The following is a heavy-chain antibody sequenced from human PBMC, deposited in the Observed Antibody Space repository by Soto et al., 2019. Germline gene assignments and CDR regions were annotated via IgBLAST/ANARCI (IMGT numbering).Heavy chain of an antibody. CDR3: ARDLSTYYYDSSGYFL. CDR2: IWYDGSNK. J-gene: IGHJ1*01. CDR1: GFTFSSYG. Sequence: QVQLVESGGGVVQPGRSLRLSCAASGFTFSSYGMHWVRQAPGKGLEWVAVIWYDGSNKYYADSVKGRFTISRDNSKNTLYLQMNRLRAEDTAVYYCARDLSTYYYDSSGYFLWGQGTLVTVSS. V-gene: IGHV3-33*01. D-gene: IGHD3-22*01.